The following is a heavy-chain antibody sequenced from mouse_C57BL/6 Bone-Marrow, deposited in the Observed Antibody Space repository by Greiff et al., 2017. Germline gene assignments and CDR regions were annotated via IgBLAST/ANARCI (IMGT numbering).Heavy chain of an antibody. CDR2: IWSDGST. J-gene: IGHJ2*01. V-gene: IGHV2-2*01. CDR1: GFSLTSYG. Sequence: QVQLQQSGPGLVQPSQSLSITCTVSGFSLTSYGVHWVRQSPGKGLEWLGVIWSDGSTDYNAAFISRLSISKDNSKSQVFFKMNSLQADDTAIYYCARESLTFYFDYWGQGTTLTASS. CDR3: ARESLTFYFDY. D-gene: IGHD4-1*01.